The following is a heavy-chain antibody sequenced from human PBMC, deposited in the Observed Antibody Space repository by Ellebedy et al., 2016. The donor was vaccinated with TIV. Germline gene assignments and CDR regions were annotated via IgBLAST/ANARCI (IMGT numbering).Heavy chain of an antibody. CDR1: GFTFRNFA. CDR3: AKLDSSGYYYGRLDY. J-gene: IGHJ4*02. CDR2: ISSSGVSS. D-gene: IGHD3-22*01. V-gene: IGHV3-23*01. Sequence: GGSLRLSCAASGFTFRNFAMTWVRQAPGNGLEWVSSISSSGVSSDYADSVRGRVTISRDNSKSTLYLQMDSLRADDSAESYCAKLDSSGYYYGRLDYWGQGTLVTVSS.